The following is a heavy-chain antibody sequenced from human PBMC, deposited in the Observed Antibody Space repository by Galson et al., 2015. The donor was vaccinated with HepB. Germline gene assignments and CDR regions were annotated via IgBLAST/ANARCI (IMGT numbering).Heavy chain of an antibody. Sequence: SLRLSCAGSGFGFISYGMNWVRQAPGKGLEWVSSITSSSDYIGYADSVKGRFTISRDNAKSSLYLQMNSLRAEDTAVYYCARGASARPYYFAFWGPGPLVTVSS. D-gene: IGHD6-6*01. CDR3: ARGASARPYYFAF. CDR1: GFGFISYG. V-gene: IGHV3-21*01. CDR2: ITSSSDYI. J-gene: IGHJ4*02.